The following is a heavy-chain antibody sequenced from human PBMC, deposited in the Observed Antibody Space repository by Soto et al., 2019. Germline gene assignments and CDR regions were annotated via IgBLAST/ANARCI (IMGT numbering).Heavy chain of an antibody. CDR3: ASLAAAGKEQYYYYGMDV. CDR1: GYSFTRYW. J-gene: IGHJ6*02. CDR2: IYPGVSDT. Sequence: GGSLKICWKGSGYSFTRYWIGWVRQMPGKGVEWMGIIYPGVSDTRYSPSFQGQLTISADKSISTAYLQWSSLKASDPAMYFCASLAAAGKEQYYYYGMDVWGQGTTVTVSS. D-gene: IGHD6-13*01. V-gene: IGHV5-51*01.